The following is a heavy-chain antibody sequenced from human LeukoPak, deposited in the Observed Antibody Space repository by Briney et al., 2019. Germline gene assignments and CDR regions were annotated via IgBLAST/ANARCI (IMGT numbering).Heavy chain of an antibody. Sequence: GASVKVSCKASGYTFSSYGISWVRQAPGQGLEWMGRIIPILGIANYAQKFQGRVTITADKSTSTAYMELSSLRSEDTAVYYCARVAGDVGAQPIGDAFDIWGQGTMVTVSS. J-gene: IGHJ3*02. CDR2: IIPILGIA. CDR3: ARVAGDVGAQPIGDAFDI. CDR1: GYTFSSYG. D-gene: IGHD4-17*01. V-gene: IGHV1-69*04.